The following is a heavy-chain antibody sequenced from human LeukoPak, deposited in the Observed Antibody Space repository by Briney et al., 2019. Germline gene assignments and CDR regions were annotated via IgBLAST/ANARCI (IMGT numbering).Heavy chain of an antibody. J-gene: IGHJ4*02. CDR2: IRQNGNKK. Sequence: PGGSLRLSCAASGFTFSSYGMHWVRQAPGKGLEWLAFIRQNGNKKHLADSVKGRFSVSRDNAKRSLFLQMSSLRAEDTAVYYCASLPGDHVWGSYRPIDYWGQGTLVTVSS. CDR1: GFTFSSYG. V-gene: IGHV3-30*02. CDR3: ASLPGDHVWGSYRPIDY. D-gene: IGHD3-16*02.